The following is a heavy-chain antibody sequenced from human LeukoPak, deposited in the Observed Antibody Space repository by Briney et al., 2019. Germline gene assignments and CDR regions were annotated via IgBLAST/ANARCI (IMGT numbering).Heavy chain of an antibody. V-gene: IGHV3-11*01. Sequence: GALRLSCAASGFTFSDYYMSWIRQAPGKGLEWVSYISSSGSTIYYADSVKGRFTISRDNAKNSLYLQMNSLRAEDKALYHCARERWGDTVGKDHAFDIWGQGTMVTVSS. CDR3: ARERWGDTVGKDHAFDI. CDR1: GFTFSDYY. CDR2: ISSSGSTI. D-gene: IGHD4-23*01. J-gene: IGHJ3*02.